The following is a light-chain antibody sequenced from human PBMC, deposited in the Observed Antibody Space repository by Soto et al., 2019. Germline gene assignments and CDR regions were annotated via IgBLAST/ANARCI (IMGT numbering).Light chain of an antibody. CDR1: QSISTL. CDR3: QQSYTTPRT. V-gene: IGKV1-39*01. J-gene: IGKJ1*01. CDR2: AAS. Sequence: DIQMTQSPSSLSASVGDRVSVTCRASQSISTLLNWYQQRPEEAPKLLIYAASSLQSGVPSRFSGSGSGADFTLTIGSLQPEDFATYYCQQSYTTPRTFGQGTKVEVK.